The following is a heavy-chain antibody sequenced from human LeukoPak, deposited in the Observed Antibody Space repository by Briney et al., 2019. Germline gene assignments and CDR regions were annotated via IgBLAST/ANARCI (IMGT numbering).Heavy chain of an antibody. V-gene: IGHV5-51*01. D-gene: IGHD2-2*02. J-gene: IGHJ4*02. CDR3: ARHRSLAAILDY. Sequence: GESLKISRKGSGYSFTSYWIGWLRQMPGEGLEWMGIIYPGDSDTRYSPSFQGQVTISADKSISTAYLQWSSLKASDTAMYYCARHRSLAAILDYWGQGTLVTVSS. CDR1: GYSFTSYW. CDR2: IYPGDSDT.